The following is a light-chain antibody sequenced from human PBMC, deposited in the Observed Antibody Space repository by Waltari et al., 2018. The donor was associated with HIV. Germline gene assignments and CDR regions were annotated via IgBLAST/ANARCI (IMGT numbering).Light chain of an antibody. CDR1: QSVSSSY. CDR2: GAS. J-gene: IGKJ5*01. CDR3: QQYGTSCT. Sequence: EIVLTQSPGTLSLSPGERATLSCRASQSVSSSYLAWYQQKPGQAPRLLIYGASSRATGTPDRFGGSGSLTDFTLTISRLEPEDFAVYYCQQYGTSCTFGQGTRLEIK. V-gene: IGKV3-20*01.